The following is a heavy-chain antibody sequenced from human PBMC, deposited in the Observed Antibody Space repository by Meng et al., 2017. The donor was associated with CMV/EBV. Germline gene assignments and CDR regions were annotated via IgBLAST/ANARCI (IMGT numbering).Heavy chain of an antibody. V-gene: IGHV3-21*01. Sequence: RGSLRLSCAASGFTFSSYAMSWVRQAPGKGLEWVSSISSSSSYIYYADSVKGRFTISRDNAKNSLYLQMNSLRAEDTAVYYCARRYNWNDGSWGIVVGEDWTPTNYYYYGMDVWGQGTTVTVSS. J-gene: IGHJ6*02. CDR3: ARRYNWNDGSWGIVVGEDWTPTNYYYYGMDV. CDR1: GFTFSSYA. CDR2: ISSSSSYI. D-gene: IGHD1-1*01.